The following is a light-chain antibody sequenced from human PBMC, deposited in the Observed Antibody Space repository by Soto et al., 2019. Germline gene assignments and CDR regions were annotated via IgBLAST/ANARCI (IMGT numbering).Light chain of an antibody. Sequence: EIVLAQSPGTLSLSPGERATLSCRASERLSSVYLAWYQQRPGQPPRLLIYGTSSRATGIPDRFSGSGSGTDFTLTISRLEPEDFAVYYCQQYGTSLFSFGPGTKVDIK. CDR2: GTS. V-gene: IGKV3-20*01. CDR3: QQYGTSLFS. J-gene: IGKJ3*01. CDR1: ERLSSVY.